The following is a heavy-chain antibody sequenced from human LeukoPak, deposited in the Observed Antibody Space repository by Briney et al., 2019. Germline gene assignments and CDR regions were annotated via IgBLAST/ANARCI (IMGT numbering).Heavy chain of an antibody. CDR3: ARSGGSGSYYRMIDY. CDR2: IYYSGST. J-gene: IGHJ4*02. Sequence: SETLSLTCTVSGGSISSGGYYWSWIRQHPGKGLEWIGYIYYSGSTYYNPSLKSRVTISVDTSKNQFSLKLSSVTAADTAVYYCARSGGSGSYYRMIDYWGQGTLVTVSS. D-gene: IGHD3-10*01. V-gene: IGHV4-31*03. CDR1: GGSISSGGYY.